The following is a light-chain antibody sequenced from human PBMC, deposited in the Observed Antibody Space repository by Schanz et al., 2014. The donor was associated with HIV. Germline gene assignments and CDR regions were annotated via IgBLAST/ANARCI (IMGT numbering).Light chain of an antibody. Sequence: IVLTQSPGTLSLSPGERGTLSCRASQSISSSLLAWYQKKPGQAPTLLIYAASSRASGIPDRFSGSGSGAEFTLTISSLQAEDVAVYYCQQYYSTPRTFGQGTKVEIK. CDR3: QQYYSTPRT. CDR1: QSISSSL. CDR2: AAS. J-gene: IGKJ1*01. V-gene: IGKV3-20*01.